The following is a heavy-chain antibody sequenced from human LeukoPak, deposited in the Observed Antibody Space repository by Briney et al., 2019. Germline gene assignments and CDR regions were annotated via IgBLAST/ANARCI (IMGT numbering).Heavy chain of an antibody. CDR1: GFVFSDNY. Sequence: GGSLRLSCAASGFVFSDNYTSWVRQAPGQGLEWVSLIYTSGITKYTDSVKGRFTISRDNAKNTLYLQMNTLSVEDTAVYYCVGYYVGKFDYWGQGTLVTVSS. CDR2: IYTSGIT. V-gene: IGHV3-66*02. CDR3: VGYYVGKFDY. D-gene: IGHD4-23*01. J-gene: IGHJ4*02.